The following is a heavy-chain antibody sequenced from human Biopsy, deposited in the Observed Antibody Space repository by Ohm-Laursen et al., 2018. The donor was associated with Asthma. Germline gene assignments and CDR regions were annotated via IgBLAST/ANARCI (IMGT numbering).Heavy chain of an antibody. J-gene: IGHJ4*02. CDR3: AKELFPGWELRRGPDS. Sequence: SLRLSCASSGFSFSNFGMHWVRQAPGKGLEWVAVISFDGSNEDYADSVKGRFTISRDNSKNTLFLEMSSLRPEDTAVYYCAKELFPGWELRRGPDSWGQGTLVTVSS. V-gene: IGHV3-30*18. CDR1: GFSFSNFG. D-gene: IGHD1-26*01. CDR2: ISFDGSNE.